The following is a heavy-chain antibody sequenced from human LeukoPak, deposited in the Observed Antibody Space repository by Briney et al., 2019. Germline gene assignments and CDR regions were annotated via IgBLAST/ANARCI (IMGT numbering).Heavy chain of an antibody. D-gene: IGHD1-26*01. J-gene: IGHJ4*02. Sequence: GASVKVSCKASGYTFTSNYIHWVRQAPGQGLEWMGIINPSGGSTSYAQKFQGRVTMTRDTSTSTVYMELSSLRSEDTAAYYCARAPPRYRYSGSYSSWGQGTLVTVSS. CDR1: GYTFTSNY. CDR3: ARAPPRYRYSGSYSS. V-gene: IGHV1-46*01. CDR2: INPSGGST.